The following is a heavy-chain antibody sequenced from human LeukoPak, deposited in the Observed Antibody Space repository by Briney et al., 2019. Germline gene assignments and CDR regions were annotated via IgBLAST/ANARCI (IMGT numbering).Heavy chain of an antibody. J-gene: IGHJ4*02. V-gene: IGHV4-61*02. CDR2: MYTSGTT. D-gene: IGHD3-22*01. Sequence: PSETLSLTCTVSGGSIRSGSYYWNWIRQPAGKGLEWIGGMYTSGTTNYNPSLKIRVTISVDTSKNQFSLKLSSVTAADTAVYYCARTASGYYLFDYWGQGTLVTVSS. CDR3: ARTASGYYLFDY. CDR1: GGSIRSGSYY.